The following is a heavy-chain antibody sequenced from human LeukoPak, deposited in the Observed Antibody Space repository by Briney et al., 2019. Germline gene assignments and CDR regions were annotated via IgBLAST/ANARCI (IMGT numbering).Heavy chain of an antibody. J-gene: IGHJ4*02. CDR3: TMIQGWGSGSYYVDY. V-gene: IGHV3-15*01. CDR2: IKSNAAGATT. D-gene: IGHD3-10*01. CDR1: GFSFGDHW. Sequence: GGSLRLSCAACGFSFGDHWMRWVRQATGKGPEWVGRIKSNAAGATTDYAAPVKGRFTISRDDSRHTLYLQMNSLKTEDTAVYYCTMIQGWGSGSYYVDYWGQGTLVTVSS.